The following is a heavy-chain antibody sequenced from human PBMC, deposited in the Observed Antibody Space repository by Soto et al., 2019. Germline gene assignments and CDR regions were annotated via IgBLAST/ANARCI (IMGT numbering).Heavy chain of an antibody. V-gene: IGHV2-5*02. J-gene: IGHJ5*02. CDR1: GFSLSTSGVG. Sequence: QITLKESGPTLVKPTQPLTLTCTFSGFSLSTSGVGVGWIRQPPGKALEWLALIYWDDDKRYSPSLKSRLTITKDTSKNQVVITMTNMDPVDTATYYCAHTYGYGDYGWFDPWGQGTLVTVSS. CDR3: AHTYGYGDYGWFDP. D-gene: IGHD4-17*01. CDR2: IYWDDDK.